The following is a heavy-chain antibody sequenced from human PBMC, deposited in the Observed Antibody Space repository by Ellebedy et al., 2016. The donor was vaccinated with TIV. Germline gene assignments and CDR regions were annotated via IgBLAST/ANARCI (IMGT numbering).Heavy chain of an antibody. V-gene: IGHV3-66*01. D-gene: IGHD3-22*01. CDR1: GFTVNNNY. J-gene: IGHJ5*02. CDR3: ASGGRENYFDSSGSYLFS. Sequence: GESLKISCAVSGFTVNNNYMTWVRQAPGKGLDWVSFISSGGTTYYADSVRGRFSTSRDNSKNTLFLQMSGLRVEDTAVYYCASGGRENYFDSSGSYLFSWGQGTLVTVSS. CDR2: ISSGGTT.